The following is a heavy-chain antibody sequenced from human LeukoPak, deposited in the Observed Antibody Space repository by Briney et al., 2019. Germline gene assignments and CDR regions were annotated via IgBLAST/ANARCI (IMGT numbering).Heavy chain of an antibody. Sequence: SSETLSLTCTVSGGSISSYYWSWIRQPPGKGLEWIGYIYYSGSTNYNPSLKSRVTISVDTSKNQFSLKLSSVTAADTAVYYCARLPEPGDDTSRDYWGQGTLVTVSS. J-gene: IGHJ4*02. V-gene: IGHV4-59*01. CDR2: IYYSGST. CDR3: ARLPEPGDDTSRDY. CDR1: GGSISSYY. D-gene: IGHD7-27*01.